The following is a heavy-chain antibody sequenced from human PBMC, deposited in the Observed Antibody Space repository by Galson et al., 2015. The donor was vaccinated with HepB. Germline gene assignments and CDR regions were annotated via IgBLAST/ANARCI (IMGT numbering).Heavy chain of an antibody. CDR2: TYYNSKWYD. Sequence: CAISGDSVSTNSATWNWIRQSPSRGLEWLGRTYYNSKWYDDYAVSVKSRITIKPDTSKNQFSLQLNSVTPEDTAVYYCARGWGVEPYSSGWGEFDYWGQGTLVTVSS. D-gene: IGHD6-19*01. J-gene: IGHJ4*02. CDR1: GDSVSTNSAT. CDR3: ARGWGVEPYSSGWGEFDY. V-gene: IGHV6-1*01.